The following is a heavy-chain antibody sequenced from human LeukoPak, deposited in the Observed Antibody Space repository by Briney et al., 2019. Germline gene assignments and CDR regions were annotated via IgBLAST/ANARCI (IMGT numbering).Heavy chain of an antibody. D-gene: IGHD2-2*01. CDR3: ARDPVVLAAMRGYYYYYGMDV. CDR1: NGSINNNS. Sequence: SETLSPTCTVANGSINNNSWNWIRQPPGKGLEWIGYIYYSGSTNYNPSLKSRVTISVDTSKNQFFLKLSSVTAADTAVYDCARDPVVLAAMRGYYYYYGMDVWGQGTTVTVSS. V-gene: IGHV4-59*12. J-gene: IGHJ6*02. CDR2: IYYSGST.